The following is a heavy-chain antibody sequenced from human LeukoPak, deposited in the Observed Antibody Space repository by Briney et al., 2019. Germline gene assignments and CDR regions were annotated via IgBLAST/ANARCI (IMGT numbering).Heavy chain of an antibody. CDR3: AIASPWRGGYSYGPIDY. CDR2: ISCSGGST. J-gene: IGHJ4*02. D-gene: IGHD5-18*01. Sequence: GGSLRLSCAGSGVTYRSYAMSWVRQAPGKGLEGVWAISCSGGSTYYADSVKGRVTISGYNSTHTLYLQMNSLRAEDTGVNYWAIASPWRGGYSYGPIDYWGQGTLVTVSS. V-gene: IGHV3-23*01. CDR1: GVTYRSYA.